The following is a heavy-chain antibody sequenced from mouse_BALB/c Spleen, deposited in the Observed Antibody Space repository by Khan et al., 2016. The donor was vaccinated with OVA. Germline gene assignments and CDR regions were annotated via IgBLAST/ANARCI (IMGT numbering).Heavy chain of an antibody. V-gene: IGHV5-4*02. Sequence: EVELVESGGGLVKPGGSLKLSCAASGFTFSDYYMYWVRQTPEKRLEWLATISDGGSYTYYPASVKGRFTISRDDAQNNLYLQLSSLKSEDTAMYYCARGYYGDPFAYWGQGTLVTISA. CDR3: ARGYYGDPFAY. J-gene: IGHJ3*01. D-gene: IGHD2-13*01. CDR2: ISDGGSYT. CDR1: GFTFSDYY.